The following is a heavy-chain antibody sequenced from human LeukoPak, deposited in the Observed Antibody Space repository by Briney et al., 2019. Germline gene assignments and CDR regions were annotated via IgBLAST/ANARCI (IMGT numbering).Heavy chain of an antibody. D-gene: IGHD3-3*01. CDR1: GFNFSSYA. CDR2: ISYGGIDK. CDR3: ARESWSDSVAFDI. J-gene: IGHJ3*02. V-gene: IGHV3-30*04. Sequence: PGTSLILSCAASGFNFSSYAMHWVRQAPGEGLEWVGLISYGGIDKSYADSVKSRFTISRDSSKRTLYLQMNSLRAEDTAMYYCARESWSDSVAFDIWGLGTMVIVSS.